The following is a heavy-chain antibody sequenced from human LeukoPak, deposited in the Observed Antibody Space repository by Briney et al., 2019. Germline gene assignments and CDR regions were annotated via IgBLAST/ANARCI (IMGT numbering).Heavy chain of an antibody. CDR1: GFTFSSYE. J-gene: IGHJ4*02. CDR3: ARPSRGVIPYY. Sequence: GGSLRLSFAGSGFTFSSYEMNWVRQAPGKGLEWVSYISSSGSTIYYADSVRGRFTISRDNAKNSLYLQMNSLRAEDTAVYYCARPSRGVIPYYWGQGTLVTVSS. D-gene: IGHD3-10*01. CDR2: ISSSGSTI. V-gene: IGHV3-48*03.